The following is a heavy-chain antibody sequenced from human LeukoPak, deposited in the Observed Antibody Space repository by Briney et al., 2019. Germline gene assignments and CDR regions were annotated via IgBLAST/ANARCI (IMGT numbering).Heavy chain of an antibody. CDR2: IYYTGST. Sequence: ESSETLSLTCSVSGVSISSSSSYWGWIRQPPGKGLEWIGGIYYTGSTYYNPSLKSRITISVDTSKNQFSLKLISVTAADTAVYYCASRKLGNDYWGQGTLVTVSS. CDR1: GVSISSSSSY. CDR3: ASRKLGNDY. J-gene: IGHJ4*02. V-gene: IGHV4-39*07. D-gene: IGHD7-27*01.